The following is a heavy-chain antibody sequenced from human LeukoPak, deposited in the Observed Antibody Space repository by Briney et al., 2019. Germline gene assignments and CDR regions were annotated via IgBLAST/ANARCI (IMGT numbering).Heavy chain of an antibody. Sequence: PGGSLRLSCAASGFTFDDYAMHWVRQAPGKGLEWVSGISWNSGSIGYADSVKGRFTISRDNAKNSLYLQMNSLRAEDTALYYCAKDPSKFISAPEFHTWGQGTLVTVSS. CDR2: ISWNSGSI. V-gene: IGHV3-9*01. J-gene: IGHJ5*02. CDR1: GFTFDDYA. CDR3: AKDPSKFISAPEFHT. D-gene: IGHD3-10*01.